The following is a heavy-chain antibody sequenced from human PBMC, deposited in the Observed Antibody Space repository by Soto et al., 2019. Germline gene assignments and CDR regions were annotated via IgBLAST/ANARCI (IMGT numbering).Heavy chain of an antibody. Sequence: QVQLVQSGAEVKKPGASVKVSCKASGYTFTGYYMHWVRQAPGQGLEWMGWINPNSGGTNYAQKFQGRVTMTRDTSISTAYMELSRLRSDDTAVYYCARFTIFGVVRHAFDIWGQGTMVTVSS. CDR2: INPNSGGT. V-gene: IGHV1-2*02. D-gene: IGHD3-3*01. CDR1: GYTFTGYY. J-gene: IGHJ3*02. CDR3: ARFTIFGVVRHAFDI.